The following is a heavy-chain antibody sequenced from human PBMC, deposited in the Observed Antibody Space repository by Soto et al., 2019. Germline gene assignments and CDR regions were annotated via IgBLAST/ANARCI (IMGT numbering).Heavy chain of an antibody. CDR3: ASARGDYSNYRDWYFDL. CDR2: IYYSGST. V-gene: IGHV4-39*07. J-gene: IGHJ2*01. CDR1: GGSINSSSYF. D-gene: IGHD4-4*01. Sequence: ASETLSLTCSVSGGSINSSSYFWGWVRQPPGKGLEWIGSIYYSGSTYYNPSLKSRVTISVDTSKNQFSLKLSSVTAADTAVYYCASARGDYSNYRDWYFDLWGRGTLVTVS.